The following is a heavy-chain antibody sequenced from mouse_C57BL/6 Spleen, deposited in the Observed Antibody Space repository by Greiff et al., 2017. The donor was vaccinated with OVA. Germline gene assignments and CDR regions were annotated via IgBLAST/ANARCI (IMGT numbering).Heavy chain of an antibody. J-gene: IGHJ2*01. CDR2: IDPNSGGT. Sequence: KQSCKASGYTFTSYWMHWVKQRPGRGLAWIGRIDPNSGGTKYNEKFKSKATLTVDKPSSTAYMQLSSLTSADSAVYYCARSGITTGDYFDYWGQGTTLTVSS. V-gene: IGHV1-72*01. CDR1: GYTFTSYW. CDR3: ARSGITTGDYFDY. D-gene: IGHD1-1*01.